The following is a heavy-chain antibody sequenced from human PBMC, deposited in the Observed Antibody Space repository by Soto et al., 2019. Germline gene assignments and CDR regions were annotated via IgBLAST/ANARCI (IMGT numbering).Heavy chain of an antibody. V-gene: IGHV4-4*07. CDR1: GTSVRHFY. CDR3: VRDGTKNLRDRFEP. Sequence: SETLSLTCKVSGTSVRHFYWSWIRQSAGKGLEWIGRIYSTGDTDYNPSLKSRISMSVDMSKKQFSLTLRSVTAADTAIYYCVRDGTKNLRDRFEPWGRGILVTVSS. CDR2: IYSTGDT. D-gene: IGHD1-26*01. J-gene: IGHJ5*02.